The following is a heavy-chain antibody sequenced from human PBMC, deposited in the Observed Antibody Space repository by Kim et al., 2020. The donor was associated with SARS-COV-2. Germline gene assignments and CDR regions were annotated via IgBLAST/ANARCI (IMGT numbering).Heavy chain of an antibody. CDR3: ARGRAGVVPSPIMGLGPYYDYYALDV. Sequence: SETLSLTCAVYVGSFSGYDWTWIRQSPGKGLEWIGEINHSGATNFNPSLQSRVAMSVDTSKNQFSLRLKSVTAADTALYFCARGRAGVVPSPIMGLGPYYDYYALDVWGQGTTVSVSS. CDR2: INHSGAT. D-gene: IGHD3-3*01. CDR1: VGSFSGYD. V-gene: IGHV4-34*01. J-gene: IGHJ6*02.